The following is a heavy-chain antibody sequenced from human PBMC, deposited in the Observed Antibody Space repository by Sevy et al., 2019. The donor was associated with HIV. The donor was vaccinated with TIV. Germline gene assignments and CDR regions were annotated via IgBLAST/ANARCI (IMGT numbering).Heavy chain of an antibody. J-gene: IGHJ4*02. V-gene: IGHV4-39*02. Sequence: SETLSLTCTVSGGSISSSSYYWGWIRQPPGKGLEWIGNIYYSGSTYYNPSLKSRVTISVDTSKNQFPLKLSSVTAADTAVYYCAREGRAMVIGGWDDSSGYYSDYFDYWGQGTLVTVSS. CDR3: AREGRAMVIGGWDDSSGYYSDYFDY. D-gene: IGHD3-22*01. CDR2: IYYSGST. CDR1: GGSISSSSYY.